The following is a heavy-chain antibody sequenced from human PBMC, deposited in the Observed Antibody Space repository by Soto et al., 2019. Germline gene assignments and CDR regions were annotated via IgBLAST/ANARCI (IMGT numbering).Heavy chain of an antibody. CDR2: INAGNGNT. CDR1: GYTFTSYA. V-gene: IGHV1-3*01. J-gene: IGHJ6*02. CDR3: ARDSLYYYDSSGYPNPYYYGMDV. Sequence: ASVKVSCKASGYTFTSYAMHWVRQAPGQRLEWMGWINAGNGNTKYSQKFQGRVTITRDTSASTAYMELSSLRSEDTAVYYCARDSLYYYDSSGYPNPYYYGMDVWGQGTTVTVSS. D-gene: IGHD3-22*01.